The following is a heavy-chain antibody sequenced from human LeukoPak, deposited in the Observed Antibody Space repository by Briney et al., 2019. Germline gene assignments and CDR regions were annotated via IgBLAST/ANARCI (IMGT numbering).Heavy chain of an antibody. J-gene: IGHJ4*02. Sequence: ASVKVSCKASGYTFTTYYIHWVRQAPGQGLEWMGIINPSDGSTSYAQKFQGRVTMTRDTSTSTVYMDLSSLRSEDTAVYYCARDLKGRGELLGYWGQGTLVTVSS. CDR2: INPSDGST. CDR3: ARDLKGRGELLGY. CDR1: GYTFTTYY. D-gene: IGHD1-26*01. V-gene: IGHV1-46*01.